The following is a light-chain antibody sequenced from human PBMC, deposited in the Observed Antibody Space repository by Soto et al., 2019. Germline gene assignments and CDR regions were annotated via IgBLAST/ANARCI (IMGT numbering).Light chain of an antibody. J-gene: IGKJ5*01. V-gene: IGKV3-15*01. Sequence: IVMTQSPATLSVSPGERATLSCRASQNIYSNIAWYQQRPGQAPRLLIYRASTRATGVPARFSGSGSGTEFTLTISSLQSEDFAVYYCQQYDQWPITFGQGTRLDIK. CDR1: QNIYSN. CDR2: RAS. CDR3: QQYDQWPIT.